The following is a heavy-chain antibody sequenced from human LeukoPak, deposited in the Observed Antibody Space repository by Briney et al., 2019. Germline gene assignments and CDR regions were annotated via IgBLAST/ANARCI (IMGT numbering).Heavy chain of an antibody. Sequence: GGSLRLSCAASGFPISTNYMSWVRQAPGKGPEWVSIIYSGGNTFYADSVKGRFTISRDSSKNTLFLQMISLRAQDTAVYYCARDHITMMRGVSYYYYGMDVWGQGTTVTVSS. J-gene: IGHJ6*02. D-gene: IGHD3-10*01. CDR2: IYSGGNT. CDR1: GFPISTNY. V-gene: IGHV3-53*01. CDR3: ARDHITMMRGVSYYYYGMDV.